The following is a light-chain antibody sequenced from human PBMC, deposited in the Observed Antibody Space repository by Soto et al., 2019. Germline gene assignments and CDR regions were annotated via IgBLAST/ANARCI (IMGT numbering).Light chain of an antibody. J-gene: IGKJ2*01. CDR3: MQSLETSYT. V-gene: IGKV2-28*01. CDR2: MRS. Sequence: DIVLTQSPLSLPVTPGESASISCRSSQSLLDSNGYNYLDWYVQKPGQSPQLLIYMRSNRSSGVPDRFSGSGSGTEFTLKISRVEAEYVGVYYCMQSLETSYTFGQGTKLEI. CDR1: QSLLDSNGYNY.